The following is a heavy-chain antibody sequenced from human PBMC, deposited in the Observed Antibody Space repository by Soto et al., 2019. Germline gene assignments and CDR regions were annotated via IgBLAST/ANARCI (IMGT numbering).Heavy chain of an antibody. CDR3: ARDPRITMVRAEKPYNWFDP. CDR2: INPSGGST. Sequence: GASVKVSCKASGYTFTSYYMHWVRQAPGQGLEWMGIINPSGGSTSYAQKFQGRVTMTRDTSTSTVYMELSSLRSEDTAVYYCARDPRITMVRAEKPYNWFDPWGQGTLVTVSS. CDR1: GYTFTSYY. D-gene: IGHD3-10*01. J-gene: IGHJ5*02. V-gene: IGHV1-46*01.